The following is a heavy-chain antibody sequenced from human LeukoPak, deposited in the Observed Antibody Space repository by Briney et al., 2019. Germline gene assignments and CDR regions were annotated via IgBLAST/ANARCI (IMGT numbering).Heavy chain of an antibody. J-gene: IGHJ4*02. D-gene: IGHD6-13*01. Sequence: GGSLRLSCAASGFTFSSYSMNWVRQAPGKGLEWGSYISSSSSTIYYADSVKGRFTISRDNAKNSLYLQMNSLRAEDTAVYYCASGYSMDYWGQGTLVTVSS. CDR3: ASGYSMDY. CDR1: GFTFSSYS. CDR2: ISSSSSTI. V-gene: IGHV3-48*01.